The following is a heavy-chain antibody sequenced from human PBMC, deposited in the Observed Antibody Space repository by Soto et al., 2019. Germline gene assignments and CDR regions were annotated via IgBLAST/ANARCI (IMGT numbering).Heavy chain of an antibody. D-gene: IGHD2-2*01. Sequence: SLSCAASGFTFSSYAMRWVRQAPGKGLEWVSAISGSGGSTYYADSVKGRFTISRDNSKNTLYLQMNSLRAEDTAVYYCAKEPVGCSSTSCPGPWGQGTLVTV. V-gene: IGHV3-23*01. J-gene: IGHJ4*01. CDR2: ISGSGGST. CDR3: AKEPVGCSSTSCPGP. CDR1: GFTFSSYA.